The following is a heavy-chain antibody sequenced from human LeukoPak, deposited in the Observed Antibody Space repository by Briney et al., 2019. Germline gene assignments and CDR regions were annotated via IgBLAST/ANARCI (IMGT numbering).Heavy chain of an antibody. J-gene: IGHJ4*02. CDR2: ISGSGGTT. CDR1: GFTFSSFA. V-gene: IGHV3-23*01. CDR3: AKDLPDYGDYIEGY. Sequence: SGGSLRLSCTASGFTFSSFAMSWVRQAPGKGLEWVSTISGSGGTTNYADSVKGRFTFPRDNSKNTLYLQMNSLRAEDTAVYYCAKDLPDYGDYIEGYWGQGTLVTVSS. D-gene: IGHD4-17*01.